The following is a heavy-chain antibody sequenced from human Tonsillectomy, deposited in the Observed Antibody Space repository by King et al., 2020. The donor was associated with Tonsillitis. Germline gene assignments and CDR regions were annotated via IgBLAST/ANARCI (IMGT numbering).Heavy chain of an antibody. CDR2: ISTNNGNT. Sequence: VQLVESGGEVKKPGASVNVSCKASGYTFTNYGFSWVRQAPGQGLEWRGWISTNNGNTNYAQKFQGRVTMTKDTSTTTAYMELRSLRSDDTAVYYCARGGGDDSSYSGIDVWGQGTTVTVSS. D-gene: IGHD4-11*01. CDR3: ARGGGDDSSYSGIDV. V-gene: IGHV1-18*04. CDR1: GYTFTNYG. J-gene: IGHJ6*02.